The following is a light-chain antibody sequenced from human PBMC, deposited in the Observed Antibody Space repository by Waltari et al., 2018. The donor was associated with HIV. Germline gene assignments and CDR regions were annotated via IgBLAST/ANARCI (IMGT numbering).Light chain of an antibody. CDR2: AAS. J-gene: IGKJ3*01. Sequence: DIQLTQSPSFLSASVGDRVTITCRTSQDISNYLAWYQQKPVKAPKLLIYAASTLQSGVPSRFSGSGSGTEFTLTISSLQPEDFATYYCQQLNSYPPLFTFGPGTKVHIK. V-gene: IGKV1-9*01. CDR1: QDISNY. CDR3: QQLNSYPPLFT.